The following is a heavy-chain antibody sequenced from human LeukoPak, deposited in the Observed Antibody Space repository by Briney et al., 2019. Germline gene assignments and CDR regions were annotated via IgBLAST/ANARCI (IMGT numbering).Heavy chain of an antibody. CDR1: GFTFSSSW. D-gene: IGHD2-21*02. J-gene: IGHJ4*02. V-gene: IGHV3-7*01. Sequence: GGSLRLSCAASGFTFSSSWMSWVRQAPGKGLEWVANIKPDGSEKFHVDSVKGRFTISRDNSKSSLSLQMNSLRAENTAVYYCARYGLTAALDFWGQGTLVTVSS. CDR2: IKPDGSEK. CDR3: ARYGLTAALDF.